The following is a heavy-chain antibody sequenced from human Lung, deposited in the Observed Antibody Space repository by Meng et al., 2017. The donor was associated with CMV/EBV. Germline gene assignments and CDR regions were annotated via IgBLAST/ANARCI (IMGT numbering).Heavy chain of an antibody. J-gene: IGHJ6*02. V-gene: IGHV3-21*01. CDR3: ARDQSYYDFWSGSYLYYYYYYGMDV. Sequence: SCAASGFTFSSYWMSXVRQAPGKGLEWVSSISSSSSYIYYADSVKGRFTISRDNAKNSLYLQMNSLRAEDTAVYYCARDQSYYDFWSGSYLYYYYYYGMDVWXQGPTVTVSS. CDR1: GFTFSSYW. CDR2: ISSSSSYI. D-gene: IGHD3-3*01.